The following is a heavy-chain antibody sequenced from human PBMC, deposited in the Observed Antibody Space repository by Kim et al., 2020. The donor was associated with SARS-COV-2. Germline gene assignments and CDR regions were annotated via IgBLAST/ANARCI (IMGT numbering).Heavy chain of an antibody. D-gene: IGHD3-3*01. V-gene: IGHV4-31*03. CDR3: ARRASITIFGVVILGGAFDP. Sequence: SETLSLTCTVSGGSISSGGYYWSWIRQHPGKGLEWIGYIYYSGSTYYNPSLKSRVTISVDTSKNQFSLKLSSVTAADTAVYYCARRASITIFGVVILGGAFDPWGQGTLVTVSS. CDR1: GGSISSGGYY. J-gene: IGHJ5*02. CDR2: IYYSGST.